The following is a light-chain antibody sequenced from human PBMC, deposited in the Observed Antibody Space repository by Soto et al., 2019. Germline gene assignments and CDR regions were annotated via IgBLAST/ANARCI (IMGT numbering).Light chain of an antibody. Sequence: DIQMTQSPSTLSGSVGDRVTITCRAGQTISSWLAWYQQKPGKAPKLLIYDVSTLGSGVPSRFSGSGSGTDFTLTINRLQPDDIATYYCQNYANTPITFGQGTRLEIK. CDR1: QTISSW. J-gene: IGKJ5*01. CDR3: QNYANTPIT. CDR2: DVS. V-gene: IGKV1-5*01.